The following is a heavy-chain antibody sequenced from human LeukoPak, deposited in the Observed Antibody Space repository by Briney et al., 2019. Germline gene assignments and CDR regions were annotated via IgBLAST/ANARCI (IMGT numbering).Heavy chain of an antibody. V-gene: IGHV3-7*03. CDR3: ARGDGLDV. CDR2: INHNGNAN. J-gene: IGHJ6*02. D-gene: IGHD3-16*01. Sequence: GGSLRLSCAASGFTFSSYRMNWARQAPGKGLEWVASINHNGNANYYVDSVKGRFTISRDNARNSLYLQMSNLRAEDTAVYFCARGDGLDVWGQGATVTVSS. CDR1: GFTFSSYR.